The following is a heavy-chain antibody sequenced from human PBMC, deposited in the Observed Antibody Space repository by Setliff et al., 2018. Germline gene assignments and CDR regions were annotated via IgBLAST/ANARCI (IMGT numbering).Heavy chain of an antibody. CDR2: ISGSGGST. D-gene: IGHD3-3*01. V-gene: IGHV3-23*01. CDR1: GFTFSSYA. CDR3: AKDLASWSPDR. J-gene: IGHJ4*02. Sequence: GGSLRLSCAASGFTFSSYAMTWVRQAPGKGLEWVSAISGSGGSTYYADSVKGRFTISRDNSKNSLYLQMNDLRAEDTAVYYCAKDLASWSPDRWGLGTLVTVSS.